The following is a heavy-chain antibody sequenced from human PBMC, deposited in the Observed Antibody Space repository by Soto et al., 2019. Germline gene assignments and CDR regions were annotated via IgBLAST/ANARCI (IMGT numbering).Heavy chain of an antibody. V-gene: IGHV4-31*03. Sequence: QVQLQESGPGLVKPSQTLSLTCTVSGGSISSGGYYWSWIRQHPGKGLEWIGYIYYSGSTYYNPSLKSRVTISVDTSKNQYSLKLSSVTAADTAVYYCARDLRFRGFYGMDVWGQGTTVTVSS. D-gene: IGHD3-10*01. CDR3: ARDLRFRGFYGMDV. CDR1: GGSISSGGYY. CDR2: IYYSGST. J-gene: IGHJ6*02.